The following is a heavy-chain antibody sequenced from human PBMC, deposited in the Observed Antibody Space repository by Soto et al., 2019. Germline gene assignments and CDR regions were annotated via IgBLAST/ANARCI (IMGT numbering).Heavy chain of an antibody. CDR2: ISAYNGNT. V-gene: IGHV1-18*04. Sequence: ASVKVSCKASGYTFTSYGISWVRQAPGQGLEWMGWISAYNGNTNYAQKLQGRVTMTTDTSTSTAYMELRSLRSDDTAVYYCARELPYYDISGSLDYWGQGTLVSVSS. CDR1: GYTFTSYG. CDR3: ARELPYYDISGSLDY. J-gene: IGHJ4*02. D-gene: IGHD3-22*01.